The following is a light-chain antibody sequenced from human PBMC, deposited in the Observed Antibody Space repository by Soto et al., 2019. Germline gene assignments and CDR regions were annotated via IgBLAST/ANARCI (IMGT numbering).Light chain of an antibody. CDR3: TSYAGSSTYV. CDR1: SSDVGGYDY. CDR2: EVS. V-gene: IGLV2-8*01. J-gene: IGLJ1*01. Sequence: QSVLTQPPSASGSPGQSVTISCTGTSSDVGGYDYVSWYQQHPGKAPKLMIYEVSKRPSGVPDRFSGSKSGNTASLTVSGLQADDEADYYCTSYAGSSTYVFGTGTKV.